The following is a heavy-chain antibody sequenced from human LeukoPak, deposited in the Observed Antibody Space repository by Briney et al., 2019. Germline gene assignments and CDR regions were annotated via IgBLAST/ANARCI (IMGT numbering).Heavy chain of an antibody. CDR3: AKAILRYSSREPFDY. CDR2: ISWNSGSI. D-gene: IGHD6-13*01. CDR1: GFTFDDYA. V-gene: IGHV3-9*01. Sequence: GRSLRLSCAASGFTFDDYAMHWVRQAPGKGLEWVSGISWNSGSIGYADSVKGRFTISRDNAKNSLYLQMNSLRAEDTALYYCAKAILRYSSREPFDYWGQGTLVTVSS. J-gene: IGHJ4*02.